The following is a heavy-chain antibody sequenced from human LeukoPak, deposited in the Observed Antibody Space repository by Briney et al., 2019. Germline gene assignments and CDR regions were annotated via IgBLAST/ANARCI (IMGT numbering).Heavy chain of an antibody. CDR3: ARGAYYYDSSGYYYPNSFDY. Sequence: ASVKVSCKGSGYTLSNHAFSWVRQAPGQGLEWMGWISADNGNTNHAQKFQGRVSLTTDTSTSTAYMELRSLRSDDTAVYYCARGAYYYDSSGYYYPNSFDYWGQGTLVTVSS. V-gene: IGHV1-18*04. D-gene: IGHD3-22*01. CDR1: GYTLSNHA. CDR2: ISADNGNT. J-gene: IGHJ4*02.